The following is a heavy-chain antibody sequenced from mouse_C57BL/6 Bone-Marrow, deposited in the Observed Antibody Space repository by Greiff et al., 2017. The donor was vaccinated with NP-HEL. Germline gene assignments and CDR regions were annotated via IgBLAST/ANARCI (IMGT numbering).Heavy chain of an antibody. J-gene: IGHJ2*01. CDR2: ISSGGSYT. Sequence: EVNVVESGGDLVKPGGSLKLSCAASGFTFSSYGMSWVRQTPDKRLEWVATISSGGSYTYYPDSVKGRFTISRDNAKNTLYLQMSSLKSEDTAMYYCARQEVVDFDYWGQGTTLTVSS. CDR1: GFTFSSYG. CDR3: ARQEVVDFDY. D-gene: IGHD1-1*01. V-gene: IGHV5-6*01.